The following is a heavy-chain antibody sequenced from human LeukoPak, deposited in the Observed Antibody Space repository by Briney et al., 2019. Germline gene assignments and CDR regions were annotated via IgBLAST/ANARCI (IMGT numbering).Heavy chain of an antibody. V-gene: IGHV1-69*13. CDR2: IIPIFGTA. J-gene: IGHJ4*02. D-gene: IGHD3-9*01. Sequence: ASVKVSCKAFGGTFSSYAISWVRQAPGQGLEWMGGIIPIFGTANYAQKFQGRVTITADESTSTAYMELSSLRSEDAAVYYCARGDYDILTGYYPSGYRGQGTLVTVSS. CDR3: ARGDYDILTGYYPSGY. CDR1: GGTFSSYA.